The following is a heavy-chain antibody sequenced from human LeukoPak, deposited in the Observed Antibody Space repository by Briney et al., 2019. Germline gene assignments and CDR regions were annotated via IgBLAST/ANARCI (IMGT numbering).Heavy chain of an antibody. CDR3: ARDRGGDLSHPTFDY. CDR2: IYYSGST. J-gene: IGHJ4*02. D-gene: IGHD3-16*01. Sequence: KPSETLSLTCTVSGGSISSGGYYWSWIRQHPGKGLEWIGYIYYSGSTYYNPSLKSRVTISVDTSKNQFSLKLGSVTAADTAVYYCARDRGGDLSHPTFDYWGQGTLVTVSS. V-gene: IGHV4-31*03. CDR1: GGSISSGGYY.